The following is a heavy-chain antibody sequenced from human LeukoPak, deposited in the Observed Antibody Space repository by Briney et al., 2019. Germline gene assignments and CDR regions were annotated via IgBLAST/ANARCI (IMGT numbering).Heavy chain of an antibody. CDR3: AKGDG. Sequence: TGGSLRLSCAASGFTFRNYGMHWVRQAPGKGLEGVAFIRHDRRKDGCKECYADSVRGRFSIFRDTSRNTVYLQMTSLRVDDTAIYYCAKGDGWGQGTLVTVSS. D-gene: IGHD5-24*01. V-gene: IGHV3-30*02. J-gene: IGHJ4*02. CDR1: GFTFRNYG. CDR2: IRHDRRKDGCKE.